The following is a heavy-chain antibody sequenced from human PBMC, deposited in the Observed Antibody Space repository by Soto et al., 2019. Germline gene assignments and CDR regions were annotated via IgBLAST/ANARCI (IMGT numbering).Heavy chain of an antibody. CDR2: VIPNSGDT. D-gene: IGHD4-17*01. J-gene: IGHJ4*02. CDR1: GYSFTDYF. V-gene: IGHV1-2*02. CDR3: ARTTVTGTICYFDP. Sequence: ASVKVSCKASGYSFTDYFIQWVRQAPGQGLEWMGWVIPNSGDTKYAQRFQGRVTMTRDTSINTAYMELSELTSDDTAVYYCARTTVTGTICYFDPWGQGSLVTVSS.